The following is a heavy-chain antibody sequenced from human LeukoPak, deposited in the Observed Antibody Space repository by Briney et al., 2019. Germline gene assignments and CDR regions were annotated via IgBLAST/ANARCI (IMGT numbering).Heavy chain of an antibody. CDR1: GGTFSSYA. CDR2: IIPIFGTA. D-gene: IGHD3-22*01. Sequence: SVKVSCKASGGTFSSYAISWVRQAPGQGLEWMGGIIPIFGTANYAQKFQGRVTITTDESTSTAYMELSSLRSEDTAVYYCARAVHYYDSSGYYYPDYWGQGTLVTVSS. V-gene: IGHV1-69*05. J-gene: IGHJ4*02. CDR3: ARAVHYYDSSGYYYPDY.